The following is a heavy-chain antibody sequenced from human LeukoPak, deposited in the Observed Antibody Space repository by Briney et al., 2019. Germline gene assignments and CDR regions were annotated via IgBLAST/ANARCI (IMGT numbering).Heavy chain of an antibody. CDR1: GAFLSSHY. CDR2: IFYSVSL. J-gene: IGHJ4*02. V-gene: IGHV4-59*11. CDR3: GRGGGYSGSSFDY. Sequence: SETLSLTCTVSGAFLSSHYWSWIRQPPGKGLEWIGYIFYSVSLNYNPSLTSRVAIPVDTSKDLFPLRLSSVAAADTAVYFWGRGGGYSGSSFDYWGQGTLVTVSS. D-gene: IGHD1-26*01.